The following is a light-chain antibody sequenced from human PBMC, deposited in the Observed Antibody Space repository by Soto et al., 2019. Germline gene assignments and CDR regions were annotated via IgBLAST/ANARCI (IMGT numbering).Light chain of an antibody. CDR1: SSNIGNNT. Sequence: QAVVTQPPSASGTPVQSVTISCSGNSSNIGNNTVNWYQQLPGTAPKLLIYSSNQRPSGVPYRISGSKSGASASLAITGLQSDDEADYYCGTWDDSLKSYMFGGGTKLTVL. CDR2: SSN. V-gene: IGLV1-44*01. CDR3: GTWDDSLKSYM. J-gene: IGLJ3*02.